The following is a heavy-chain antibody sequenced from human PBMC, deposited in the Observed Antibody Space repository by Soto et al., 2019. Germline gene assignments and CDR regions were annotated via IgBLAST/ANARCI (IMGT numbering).Heavy chain of an antibody. CDR1: GYEFATYW. CDR2: IDPSDSDT. D-gene: IGHD6-19*01. V-gene: IGHV5-10-1*03. J-gene: IGHJ5*02. Sequence: VQLVQSGAEVEKPGESLRISCKGSGYEFATYWIGWVRQMPGKGLEWMGRIDPSDSDTNYSPSFQGHVVMSVDKSISTAYLQWSGLKASDTAIYYCARQTVAVDSNWFDPWGQGTLVTVSS. CDR3: ARQTVAVDSNWFDP.